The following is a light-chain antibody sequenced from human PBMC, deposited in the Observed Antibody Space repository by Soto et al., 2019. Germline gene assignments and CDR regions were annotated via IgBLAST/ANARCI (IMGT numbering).Light chain of an antibody. CDR2: GAS. J-gene: IGKJ1*01. Sequence: EIVLTQSPGTLSLSPGERATLSCRASQSVSSSYLAWYQQKPGQAPSLLIYGASSWATGVTYRFSGSGSGTDFTLTISRLEPEDFAAYYCQQYDRSPLTFGQGTKVEIK. CDR3: QQYDRSPLT. V-gene: IGKV3-20*01. CDR1: QSVSSSY.